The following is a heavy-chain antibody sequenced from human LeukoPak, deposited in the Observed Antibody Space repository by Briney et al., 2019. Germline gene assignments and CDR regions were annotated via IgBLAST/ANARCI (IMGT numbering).Heavy chain of an antibody. CDR1: GFTFSSYR. V-gene: IGHV3-21*01. D-gene: IGHD4-17*01. Sequence: GGSLRLSCAASGFTFSSYRMNWGRQAPGKGLEWGSSISSGSTYIYYADSVKGRFTISRDNAKNSLYLQMGSLRVEDTAVYYCVGNGYGDLDDAFGMWGRGTMVTVSS. CDR3: VGNGYGDLDDAFGM. CDR2: ISSGSTYI. J-gene: IGHJ3*02.